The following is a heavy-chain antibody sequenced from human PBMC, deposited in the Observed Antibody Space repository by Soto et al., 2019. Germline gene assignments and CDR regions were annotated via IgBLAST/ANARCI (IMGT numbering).Heavy chain of an antibody. D-gene: IGHD6-13*01. CDR1: GYTFTSYG. J-gene: IGHJ4*02. CDR2: ISAYNDNT. Sequence: QVQLVQSGAEVKKPGASVKVSCKASGYTFTSYGISGVRQGPGKGLEWMGWISAYNDNTNYAEKLQGRVTMTTDTSTSTAYMELRSLRSDDTAVYYCARDCAAAGPFDYCCQGTLVTVSS. V-gene: IGHV1-18*01. CDR3: ARDCAAAGPFDY.